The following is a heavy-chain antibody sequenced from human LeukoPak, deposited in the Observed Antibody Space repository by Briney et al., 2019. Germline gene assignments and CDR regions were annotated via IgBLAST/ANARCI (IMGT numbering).Heavy chain of an antibody. D-gene: IGHD3-10*01. CDR2: IIPIFGTA. Sequence: GASVKVSCKASGGTFSSYAISWVRQAPGQGLEWMGGIIPIFGTANYAQKFQGRVTITADESTSTAYMELSSLRSEDTAVYYCASSVLLWFGELFWYYYYMDVWGKGTTVTISS. CDR3: ASSVLLWFGELFWYYYYMDV. V-gene: IGHV1-69*13. J-gene: IGHJ6*03. CDR1: GGTFSSYA.